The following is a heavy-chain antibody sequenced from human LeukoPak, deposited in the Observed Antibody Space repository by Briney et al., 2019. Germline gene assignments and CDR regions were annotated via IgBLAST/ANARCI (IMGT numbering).Heavy chain of an antibody. CDR2: ISGSGGST. CDR3: AKDLGYYDSSGYYWDYFDY. CDR1: GFTFSSYA. Sequence: RTGGSLRLSCAASGFTFSSYAMSWVRQAPGKGLEWVSAISGSGGSTYYADSVKGRFTISRDNSKNTLYLQMNSLRAEDTAVYYCAKDLGYYDSSGYYWDYFDYWGQGTLVTVSS. V-gene: IGHV3-23*01. D-gene: IGHD3-22*01. J-gene: IGHJ4*02.